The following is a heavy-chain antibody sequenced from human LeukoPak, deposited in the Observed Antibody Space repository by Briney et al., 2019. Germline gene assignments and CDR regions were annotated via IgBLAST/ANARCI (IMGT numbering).Heavy chain of an antibody. V-gene: IGHV3-7*01. D-gene: IGHD6-19*01. CDR2: IKQDGSEK. CDR1: GFTFSSYW. J-gene: IGHJ2*01. CDR3: AREGGAVAGTLVVYFDL. Sequence: GGSLRLTCAASGFTFSSYWMSWVRQAPGKGLEWVANIKQDGSEKYYVDSVKGRFTISRDNAKNSLYLQMNSLRAEDTAVYYCAREGGAVAGTLVVYFDLWGRGTLVTVSS.